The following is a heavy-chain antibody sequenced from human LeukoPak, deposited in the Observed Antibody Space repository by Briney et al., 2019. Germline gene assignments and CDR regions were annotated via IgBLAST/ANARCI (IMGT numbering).Heavy chain of an antibody. J-gene: IGHJ4*02. V-gene: IGHV3-48*01. Sequence: GGSLRLSCAASGFSFTSYSMNWVRQAPGKGLEWVSYISSSSSTIYYADSVMGRFTISRDNAKNTLYLQMNSLRAEDTAAYYCVRGNFNGGIDYWGQGTLVTVSS. CDR3: VRGNFNGGIDY. D-gene: IGHD3-10*01. CDR2: ISSSSSTI. CDR1: GFSFTSYS.